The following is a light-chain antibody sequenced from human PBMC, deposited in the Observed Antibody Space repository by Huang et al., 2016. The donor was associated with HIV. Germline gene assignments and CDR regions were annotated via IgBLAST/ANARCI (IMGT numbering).Light chain of an antibody. V-gene: IGKV3-15*01. Sequence: EIVMTQSPATLSVSPGERATLSCRASQSVSSNFAWYQQKPGQAPRLRIYGASTRATGIPARVSGSGSGTEFTLTISSLQSEDFAVYYCQQYNNWPPWTFGQGTKVEIK. CDR1: QSVSSN. CDR3: QQYNNWPPWT. CDR2: GAS. J-gene: IGKJ1*01.